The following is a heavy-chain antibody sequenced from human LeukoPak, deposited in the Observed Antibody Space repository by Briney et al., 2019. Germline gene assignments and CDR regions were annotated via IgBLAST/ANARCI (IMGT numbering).Heavy chain of an antibody. V-gene: IGHV3-33*01. Sequence: GGSLRLSCAASGFTFSSHGMHWVRQAPGKGLEWVAVIWSDGSNKYYVDSVKGRFTISRDNSKNTMSLQMDSLRGEDTAVYYCARQRYGGYAFDYWGQGTLVTVSS. D-gene: IGHD5-12*01. CDR3: ARQRYGGYAFDY. J-gene: IGHJ4*02. CDR2: IWSDGSNK. CDR1: GFTFSSHG.